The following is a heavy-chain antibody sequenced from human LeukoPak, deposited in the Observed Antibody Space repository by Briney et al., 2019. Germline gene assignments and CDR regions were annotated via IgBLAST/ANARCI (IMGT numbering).Heavy chain of an antibody. Sequence: GGSPRLSCAASGFTFSDYYMSWICPAPRKGLEWVSYISSSGSTIYYADSVKGRFTISRDNAKNSLYLQMNSLRAEDTAVYYCARDHRYGGLFDYWGQGTLVTVSS. CDR2: ISSSGSTI. CDR3: ARDHRYGGLFDY. V-gene: IGHV3-11*04. CDR1: GFTFSDYY. J-gene: IGHJ4*02. D-gene: IGHD1-1*01.